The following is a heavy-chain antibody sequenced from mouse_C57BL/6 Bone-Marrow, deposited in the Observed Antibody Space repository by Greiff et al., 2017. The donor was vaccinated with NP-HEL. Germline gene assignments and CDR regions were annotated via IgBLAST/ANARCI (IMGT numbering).Heavy chain of an antibody. CDR1: GFTFSDYY. D-gene: IGHD1-1*01. Sequence: EVKVVESEGGLVQPGRSMKLSCTASGFTFSDYYMAWVRQVPEKGLEWVANINYDGSSTYYLDSLKSRFIISRDNAKNILYLQMSSLKSEDTATYYCARYGSSWGWYFDVWGTGTTVTVSS. J-gene: IGHJ1*03. CDR2: INYDGSST. V-gene: IGHV5-16*01. CDR3: ARYGSSWGWYFDV.